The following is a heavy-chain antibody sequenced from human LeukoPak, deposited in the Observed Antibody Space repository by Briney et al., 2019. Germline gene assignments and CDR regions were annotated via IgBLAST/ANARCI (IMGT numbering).Heavy chain of an antibody. J-gene: IGHJ3*02. D-gene: IGHD2-15*01. CDR3: ARDPYLVVVADDAFDI. Sequence: GGSLRLSCAASGFTFSSYSMNWVRQAPGKGLEWVSSISSSSSYIYYADSVKGRFTISRDNAKNSLYLQMNSLRAEDTAVYYCARDPYLVVVADDAFDIWGQGTMLTVSS. V-gene: IGHV3-21*01. CDR2: ISSSSSYI. CDR1: GFTFSSYS.